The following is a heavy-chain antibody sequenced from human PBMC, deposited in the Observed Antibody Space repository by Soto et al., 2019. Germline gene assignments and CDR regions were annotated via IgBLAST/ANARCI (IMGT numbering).Heavy chain of an antibody. V-gene: IGHV4-59*08. CDR1: GGSISTYY. CDR2: IFHSGST. Sequence: SETLSLTCTVSGGSISTYYWSWIRQPPGKGLEWIGYIFHSGSTNYNPSLQSRLTMSVDTSTNQFSLKLSSVTAADTALYYCARHGRHQLVYFDYWGPGTLVTVSS. D-gene: IGHD2-2*01. J-gene: IGHJ4*02. CDR3: ARHGRHQLVYFDY.